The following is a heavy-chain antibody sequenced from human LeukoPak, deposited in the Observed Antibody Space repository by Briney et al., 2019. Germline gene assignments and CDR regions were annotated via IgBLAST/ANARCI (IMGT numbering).Heavy chain of an antibody. V-gene: IGHV1-69*04. CDR1: GGTFSSYA. CDR2: IIPILGIA. J-gene: IGHJ4*02. CDR3: ARAPTGDCGGDCYLGY. D-gene: IGHD2-21*02. Sequence: ASVKVSCKASGGTFSSYAISWVRQAPGQGLEWMGRIIPILGIANYAQKFQGRVTITGDKSTSTAYMELSSLRSEDTAVYYCARAPTGDCGGDCYLGYWGQGTLVTVSS.